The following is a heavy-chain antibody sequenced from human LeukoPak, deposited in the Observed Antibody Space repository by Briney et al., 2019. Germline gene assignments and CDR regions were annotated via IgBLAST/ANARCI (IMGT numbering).Heavy chain of an antibody. CDR1: GDSISSYY. Sequence: SETLSLTCNVSGDSISSYYWSWIRQPPGKGLEWTGYFYYSGSTNYNPSLKSRVTISVDTSKNQFSLKLSSVTAADTAVYYCARHVGRGYFALLYWGQGTLVTVSS. V-gene: IGHV4-59*08. CDR3: ARHVGRGYFALLY. CDR2: FYYSGST. D-gene: IGHD3-22*01. J-gene: IGHJ4*02.